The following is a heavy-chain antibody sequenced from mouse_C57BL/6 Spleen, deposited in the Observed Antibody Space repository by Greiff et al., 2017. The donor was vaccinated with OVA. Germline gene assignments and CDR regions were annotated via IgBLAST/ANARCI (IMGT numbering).Heavy chain of an antibody. CDR3: ARAWYDDGYAMDY. V-gene: IGHV3-6*01. CDR1: GYSITSGYY. J-gene: IGHJ4*01. Sequence: EVQLQQSGPGLVKPSQSLSLTCSVTGYSITSGYYWNWIRQFPGNKLEWMGYISYDGSNNYNPSLKNRISITRDTSKNQFFLKLNSVTTEDTATYYCARAWYDDGYAMDYWGQGTSVTVSS. D-gene: IGHD2-3*01. CDR2: ISYDGSN.